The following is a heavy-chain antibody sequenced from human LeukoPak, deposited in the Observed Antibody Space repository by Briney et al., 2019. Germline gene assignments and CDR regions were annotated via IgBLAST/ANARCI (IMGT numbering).Heavy chain of an antibody. D-gene: IGHD3-22*01. CDR2: ISGSGTST. CDR1: GFTFSHYI. CDR3: AKGAIYYDSSGYYYGYYFDY. V-gene: IGHV3-23*01. Sequence: GGSLRLSCAASGFTFSHYIMTWVRQAPGKGLEWVSSISGSGTSTYYADSVKGRFTISRDNSKNTLYLQMNSLRAEDTAVYYCAKGAIYYDSSGYYYGYYFDYWGQGTLVTVSS. J-gene: IGHJ4*02.